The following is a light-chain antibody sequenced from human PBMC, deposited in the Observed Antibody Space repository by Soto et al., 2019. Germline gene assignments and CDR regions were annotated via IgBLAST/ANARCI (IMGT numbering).Light chain of an antibody. CDR1: SSDIGSYDY. Sequence: QSALTQPPSASGSLGQSVTISCTGTSSDIGSYDYVSWYQQHPGRAPKLIIFEVNKRPSGVPDRFSGSKSGNTASLTISGLQAEDEADYYCCSYPRSYPWLFGTGTKVTV. V-gene: IGLV2-11*01. CDR2: EVN. CDR3: CSYPRSYPWL. J-gene: IGLJ1*01.